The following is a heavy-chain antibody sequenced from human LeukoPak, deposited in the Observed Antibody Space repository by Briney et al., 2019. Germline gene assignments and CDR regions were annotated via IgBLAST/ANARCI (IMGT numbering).Heavy chain of an antibody. D-gene: IGHD3-3*01. CDR3: ARGETSGYCFDY. Sequence: ASVKVSCKASGYTFTGYGISWVRQAPGQGLEWMGWITAYNGNTNYAQNLQGRVTMTTDTSTSTAYMELRSLRSDDTAVYYCARGETSGYCFDYWGQGTLVTVSS. V-gene: IGHV1-18*01. CDR2: ITAYNGNT. CDR1: GYTFTGYG. J-gene: IGHJ4*02.